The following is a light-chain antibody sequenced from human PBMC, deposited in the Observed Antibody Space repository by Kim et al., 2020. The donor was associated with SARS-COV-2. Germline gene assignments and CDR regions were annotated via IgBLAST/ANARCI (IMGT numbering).Light chain of an antibody. CDR1: QSVSSK. Sequence: EIVMTQSPATLSVSPGERATLSCRASQSVSSKLAWYQQKPGQAPRLLIYGVSTRATGIPARFSGSGSGTEFTLTISSLQSEDFAVYYCQRYNNWPPETFGQGTKLEI. CDR3: QRYNNWPPET. V-gene: IGKV3-15*01. CDR2: GVS. J-gene: IGKJ2*01.